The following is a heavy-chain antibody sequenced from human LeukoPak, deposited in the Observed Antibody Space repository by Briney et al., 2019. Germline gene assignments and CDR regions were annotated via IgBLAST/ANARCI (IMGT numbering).Heavy chain of an antibody. V-gene: IGHV4-4*07. CDR2: IYTSGST. Sequence: NPSKTLSLTCTVSGGSISSYYWSWIRQPAGKGLEWIGRIYTSGSTNYNPSLKSRVTMSVDTSKNQFSLKLSSVTAADTAVYYCARDVEAAAGTSWFDPWGQGTLVTVSS. J-gene: IGHJ5*02. CDR1: GGSISSYY. D-gene: IGHD6-13*01. CDR3: ARDVEAAAGTSWFDP.